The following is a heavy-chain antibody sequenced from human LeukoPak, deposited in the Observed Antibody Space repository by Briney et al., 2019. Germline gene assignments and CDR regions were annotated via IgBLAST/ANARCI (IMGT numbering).Heavy chain of an antibody. J-gene: IGHJ4*02. V-gene: IGHV3-74*01. CDR2: INTDGSST. CDR1: GFTFSSYW. CDR3: ARDDNWNDGRGLDD. D-gene: IGHD1-1*01. Sequence: GGSLRLSCAASGFTFSSYWMHWVRQAPGKGLVWVSRINTDGSSTSYADSVKGRFTISRDNAKNTAYLQMNSLRAEDTAVYYCARDDNWNDGRGLDDWGQGTLVTVSS.